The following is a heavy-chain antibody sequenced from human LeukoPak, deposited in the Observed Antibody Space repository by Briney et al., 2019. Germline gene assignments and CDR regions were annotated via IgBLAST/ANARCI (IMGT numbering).Heavy chain of an antibody. Sequence: ASVKVSCKASGYTFTTYAMHWVRQAPGQRLEWMGWINVGNGNTKYSQKFQGRVTITRDSSASTAYMELSSLRSEDTAVYYCARDLRGYYGSPAYWGQGTLVTVSS. CDR3: ARDLRGYYGSPAY. CDR2: INVGNGNT. CDR1: GYTFTTYA. V-gene: IGHV1-3*01. D-gene: IGHD3-10*01. J-gene: IGHJ4*02.